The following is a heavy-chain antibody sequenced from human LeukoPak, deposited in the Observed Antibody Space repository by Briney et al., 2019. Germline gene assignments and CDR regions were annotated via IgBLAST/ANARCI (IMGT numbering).Heavy chain of an antibody. CDR3: ANLDYGDMGGAFDI. D-gene: IGHD4-17*01. Sequence: ASVKVSCKASGYTFTGYYMHWVRQAPGQGLEWMGWMNPNSGNTGYAQKFQGRVTITRNTSTSTAYMELSSLRSEDTAVYYCANLDYGDMGGAFDIWGQGTMVTVSS. CDR2: MNPNSGNT. V-gene: IGHV1-8*03. CDR1: GYTFTGYY. J-gene: IGHJ3*02.